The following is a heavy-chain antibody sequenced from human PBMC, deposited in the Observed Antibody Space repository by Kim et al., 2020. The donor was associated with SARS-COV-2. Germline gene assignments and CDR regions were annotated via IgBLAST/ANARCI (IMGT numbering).Heavy chain of an antibody. J-gene: IGHJ5*02. CDR2: IYHSGST. D-gene: IGHD2-15*01. CDR1: GGSISSSNW. V-gene: IGHV4-4*02. CDR3: ARDHGEWWLNWFDP. Sequence: SETLSLTCAVSGGSISSSNWWSWVRQPPGKGLEWIGEIYHSGSTNYNPSLKSRVTISVDKSKNQFSLKLSSVTAADTAVYYCARDHGEWWLNWFDPWGQGTLVTVSS.